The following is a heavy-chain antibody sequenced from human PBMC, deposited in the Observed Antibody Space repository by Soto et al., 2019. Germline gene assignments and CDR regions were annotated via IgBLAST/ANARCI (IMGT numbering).Heavy chain of an antibody. V-gene: IGHV3-30*03. CDR3: VGGQYYFDY. CDR1: GFPFTSYG. J-gene: IGHJ4*02. D-gene: IGHD3-10*01. Sequence: QVQLVESGGGVVQPGRSLRLSCAASGFPFTSYGMHWVREGPDKGLEWVAIRSYDGSDKYYADSVKGRFTISRDNSKNPLYLQMNSLRPEDTALYYCVGGQYYFDYRGQGTLVIVSS. CDR2: RSYDGSDK.